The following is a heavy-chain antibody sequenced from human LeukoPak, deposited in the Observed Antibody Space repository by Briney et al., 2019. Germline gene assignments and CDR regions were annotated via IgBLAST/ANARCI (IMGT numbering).Heavy chain of an antibody. CDR1: GFTFNTRG. D-gene: IGHD6-19*01. V-gene: IGHV3-23*05. Sequence: GGTLRLSCGASGFTFNTRGMTWVRQAPGKGLEWVSTIDFTATGTYYADSVKGRFTISRDNFKNMVYLQMNGLRVEDTAIYYCARDASAWSRDYWGQGTLVTVSS. CDR3: ARDASAWSRDY. CDR2: IDFTATGT. J-gene: IGHJ4*02.